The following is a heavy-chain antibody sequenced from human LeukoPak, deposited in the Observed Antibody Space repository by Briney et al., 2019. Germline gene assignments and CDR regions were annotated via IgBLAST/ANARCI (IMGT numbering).Heavy chain of an antibody. D-gene: IGHD4-23*01. Sequence: SETLSLTCTVSGGSISSYHWSWIRQPPGKGLECIGYIYYSGSTNYNPSLKSRVTISVDTSKNQFSLKLSSVTAADTAVYYCARDRGHSGLDYWGQGTLVTVSS. CDR3: ARDRGHSGLDY. V-gene: IGHV4-59*01. CDR2: IYYSGST. J-gene: IGHJ4*02. CDR1: GGSISSYH.